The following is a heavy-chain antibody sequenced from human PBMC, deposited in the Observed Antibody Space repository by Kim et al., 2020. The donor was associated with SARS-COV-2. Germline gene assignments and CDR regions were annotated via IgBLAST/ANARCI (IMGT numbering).Heavy chain of an antibody. CDR3: ARQDSGWPFDY. V-gene: IGHV4-39*01. Sequence: YYNPALKSRVTISVDTSKNQFSLKLSSVTAADTAVYYCARQDSGWPFDYWGQGTLVTVSS. J-gene: IGHJ4*02. D-gene: IGHD6-19*01.